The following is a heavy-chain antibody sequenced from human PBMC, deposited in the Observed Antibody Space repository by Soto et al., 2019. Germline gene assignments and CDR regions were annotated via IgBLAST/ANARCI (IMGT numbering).Heavy chain of an antibody. CDR2: MNPNSADT. V-gene: IGHV1-8*01. J-gene: IGHJ4*02. CDR3: AAMGREYGVPFDY. CDR1: GYTFTKYE. Sequence: QVQLVQSGAEVKKPGASEKVSCKASGYTFTKYEIHWVRQATGQGLEWMGWMNPNSADTGYAQKFQGRLTMTRDSSTSTAYMELSGLRSEDAAVYYCAAMGREYGVPFDYWGQGSLVTVSS. D-gene: IGHD2-8*01.